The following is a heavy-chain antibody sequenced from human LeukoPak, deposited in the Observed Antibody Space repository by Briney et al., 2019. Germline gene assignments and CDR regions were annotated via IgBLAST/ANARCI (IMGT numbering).Heavy chain of an antibody. V-gene: IGHV3-53*01. J-gene: IGHJ4*02. CDR3: ARSASYDRSGHYDH. CDR2: IYRSGNT. CDR1: GFTVSSNH. D-gene: IGHD3-22*01. Sequence: GGSLRLSCAASGFTVSSNHMSWVRQAPGKGLEWVSVIYRSGNTSYADSVKGRFTISRDTSKNTLYLQMNNLRVEDTAVFYCARSASYDRSGHYDHWGQGTLVTVSS.